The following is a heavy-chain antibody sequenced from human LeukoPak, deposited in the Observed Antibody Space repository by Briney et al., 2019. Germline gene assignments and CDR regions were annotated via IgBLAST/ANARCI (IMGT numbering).Heavy chain of an antibody. Sequence: GGSLRLSCAASGFALRSYTVTWVRQAPGKGLEWVSSISSSSTYIYYADSVKGRFTISRDNPKNARYLQMNSLRAEDTAVYYCARLQASTGYSSLDYWGQGTLVTVSS. CDR1: GFALRSYT. CDR3: ARLQASTGYSSLDY. J-gene: IGHJ4*02. CDR2: ISSSSTYI. D-gene: IGHD3-22*01. V-gene: IGHV3-21*01.